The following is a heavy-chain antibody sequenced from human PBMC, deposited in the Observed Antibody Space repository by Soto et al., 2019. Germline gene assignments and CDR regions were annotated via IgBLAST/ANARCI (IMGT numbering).Heavy chain of an antibody. J-gene: IGHJ5*02. Sequence: QVQLVQSGAEVKEPGASVKVSCKASGYTFTAFWIHWVRQAPGQGPEWVARIDPKKGETKYARVLEGRITVTSQASTSTVYMEISSLRSDDTAFYFCVRDRPHAWFDPWGQGTLVTVSS. CDR1: GYTFTAFW. V-gene: IGHV1-46*01. CDR2: IDPKKGET. CDR3: VRDRPHAWFDP.